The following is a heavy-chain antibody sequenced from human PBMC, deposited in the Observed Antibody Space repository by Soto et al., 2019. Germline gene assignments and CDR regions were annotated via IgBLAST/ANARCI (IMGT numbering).Heavy chain of an antibody. Sequence: SVKVSCKASGYTFTSYGISWLRQAPGQGLEWMGWISAYNGNTNYAQKLQGRVTMTTDTSTSTAYMELRSLRSDDTAVYYCARDAGGARACCGGDCYSYDAFDIWGQGTMVTVSS. D-gene: IGHD2-21*02. J-gene: IGHJ3*02. CDR2: ISAYNGNT. CDR3: ARDAGGARACCGGDCYSYDAFDI. CDR1: GYTFTSYG. V-gene: IGHV1-18*01.